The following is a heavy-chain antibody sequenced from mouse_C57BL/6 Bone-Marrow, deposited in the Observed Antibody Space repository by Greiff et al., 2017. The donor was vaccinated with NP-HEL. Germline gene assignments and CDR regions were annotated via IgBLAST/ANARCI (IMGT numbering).Heavy chain of an antibody. Sequence: QVQLQQSGAELVRPGTSVKVSCKASGYAFTNYLIEWVQQRPGQGLEWIGVINPGSGGTNYNEKFKGKATLTADKSSSTAYMQLSSLTSEDSAVDCCERGAYGSSYDWDYWGQGTTLTVSS. CDR1: GYAFTNYL. V-gene: IGHV1-54*01. CDR2: INPGSGGT. J-gene: IGHJ2*01. CDR3: ERGAYGSSYDWDY. D-gene: IGHD1-1*01.